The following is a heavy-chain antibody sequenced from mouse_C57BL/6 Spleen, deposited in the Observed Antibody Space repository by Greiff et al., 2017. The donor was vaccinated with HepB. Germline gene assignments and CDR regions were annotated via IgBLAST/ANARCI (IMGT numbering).Heavy chain of an antibody. Sequence: LVESGPELVKPGASVKISCKASGYSFTDYNMNWVKQSNGKSLEWIGVIYPNYGTTSYNQKFKGKATLTVDQSSSTAYMQLNSLTSEDSAVYCWARSGDYCLYSMDYWGQRTSVTVSA. D-gene: IGHD1-1*01. CDR2: IYPNYGTT. J-gene: IGHJ4*01. CDR3: ARSGDYCLYSMDY. CDR1: GYSFTDYN. V-gene: IGHV1-39*01.